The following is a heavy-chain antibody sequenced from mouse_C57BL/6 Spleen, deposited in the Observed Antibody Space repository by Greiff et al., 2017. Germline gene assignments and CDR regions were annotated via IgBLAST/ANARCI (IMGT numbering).Heavy chain of an antibody. CDR2: ISDGGSYT. V-gene: IGHV5-4*01. Sequence: EVKLMESGGGLVKPGGSLKLSCAASGFTFSSYAMSWVRQTPEKRLEWVATISDGGSYTYYPDNVKGRFTISRDNAKNNLYLQMSHLKSEDTAMYYCARDRGYGGFDYWGQGTTLTVSS. J-gene: IGHJ2*01. CDR1: GFTFSSYA. CDR3: ARDRGYGGFDY. D-gene: IGHD3-1*01.